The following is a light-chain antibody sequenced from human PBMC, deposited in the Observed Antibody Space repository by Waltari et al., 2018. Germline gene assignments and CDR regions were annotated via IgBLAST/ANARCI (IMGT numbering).Light chain of an antibody. CDR1: QDISNY. CDR3: QQVQTHSALT. V-gene: IGKV1-9*01. Sequence: DIPLTQSPSFLSASVGDRVSIPCRASQDISNYLAWYQQKLGKVPKLLIFAPSTLQNGVPSRFSGSGSGTEFTLTIASLQPEDFATYYCQQVQTHSALTFGGGTRVEIK. J-gene: IGKJ4*01. CDR2: APS.